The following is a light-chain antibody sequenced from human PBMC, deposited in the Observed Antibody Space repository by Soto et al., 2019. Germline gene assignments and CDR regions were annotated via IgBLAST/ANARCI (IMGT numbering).Light chain of an antibody. CDR1: SGHSSYA. V-gene: IGLV4-69*01. J-gene: IGLJ2*01. CDR3: QTWDTGSVI. Sequence: QPVLTQSPSASASLGASVKFTCTLSSGHSSYAIAWHQQQPEKGPRYLMKLNSDGSHNKGDGIPDRFSGSSSGAERYLTISRLQSADEADYYCQTWDTGSVIFGGGTKLTVL. CDR2: LNSDGSH.